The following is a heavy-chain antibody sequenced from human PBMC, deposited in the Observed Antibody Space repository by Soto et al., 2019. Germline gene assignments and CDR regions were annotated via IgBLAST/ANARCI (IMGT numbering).Heavy chain of an antibody. CDR2: IDWGDDE. CDR3: ARSLTRYYYGMDV. V-gene: IGHV2-70*01. Sequence: SGPTLVNPTHTLTLTCTFSGFSLSTSGISMSWIRQPPGMALEWLALIDWGDDEYYSPPLRPRLTVSKDTSKNQVVLTMTNMDPVDTATYYCARSLTRYYYGMDVWGQGTTVTVSS. J-gene: IGHJ6*02. CDR1: GFSLSTSGIS.